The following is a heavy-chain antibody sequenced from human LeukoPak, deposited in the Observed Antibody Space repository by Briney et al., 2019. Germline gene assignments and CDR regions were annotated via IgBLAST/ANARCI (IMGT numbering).Heavy chain of an antibody. J-gene: IGHJ4*02. Sequence: GGSLRLSCAASGFTFSSYWMSWVRQAPGKGLEWVANIKQDGSEKYYVDSVKGRFTISRDNAKNSLYLQMNSLRAEDTAVYYCARQSSSSQASPHFDYWGQGTLVTVSS. CDR3: ARQSSSSQASPHFDY. D-gene: IGHD6-6*01. V-gene: IGHV3-7*01. CDR2: IKQDGSEK. CDR1: GFTFSSYW.